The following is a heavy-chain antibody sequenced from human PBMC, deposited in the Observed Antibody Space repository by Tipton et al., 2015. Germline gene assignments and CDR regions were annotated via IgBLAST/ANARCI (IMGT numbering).Heavy chain of an antibody. CDR2: ISYDGNSL. CDR3: AKEGILCCVNWFDP. J-gene: IGHJ5*02. CDR1: GFIFSDYA. D-gene: IGHD2-8*02. V-gene: IGHV3-30*18. Sequence: SLRLSCAASGFIFSDYAIHWVRQPPGKGLEWVALISYDGNSLYYPDSVRGRFTISRDSSKNTLYLQMNSLRAEDTAVYYCAKEGILCCVNWFDPWGQGTLVTVST.